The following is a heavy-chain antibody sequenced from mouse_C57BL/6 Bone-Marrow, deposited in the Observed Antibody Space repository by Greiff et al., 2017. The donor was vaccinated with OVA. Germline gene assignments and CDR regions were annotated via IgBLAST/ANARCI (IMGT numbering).Heavy chain of an antibody. CDR2: ISSGSSTI. Sequence: DVMLVESGGGLVKPGGSLKLSCAASGFTFSDYGMHWVRQAPEKGLAWVAYISSGSSTIYYADTVKVRFTISRDNAKNTLFLQMSSLRSEDTAMYYCARRGYYYGSSYFAYWGQWTLVTVSA. CDR3: ARRGYYYGSSYFAY. V-gene: IGHV5-17*01. J-gene: IGHJ3*01. CDR1: GFTFSDYG. D-gene: IGHD1-1*01.